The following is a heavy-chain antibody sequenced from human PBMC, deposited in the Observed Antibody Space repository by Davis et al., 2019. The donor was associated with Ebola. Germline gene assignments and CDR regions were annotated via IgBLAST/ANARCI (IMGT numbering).Heavy chain of an antibody. D-gene: IGHD1-26*01. CDR1: GFSISTYW. J-gene: IGHJ6*02. V-gene: IGHV3-7*03. CDR2: IKQDGSEK. Sequence: GESLKISCAASGFSISTYWMSWVRQAPGKGLEWVANIKQDGSEKYYVDSVKGRFTISRDNAKNSLYLQMNSPGAEDTAVYYCARGRVGAPNYFYYYGMDVWGQGTTVTVSS. CDR3: ARGRVGAPNYFYYYGMDV.